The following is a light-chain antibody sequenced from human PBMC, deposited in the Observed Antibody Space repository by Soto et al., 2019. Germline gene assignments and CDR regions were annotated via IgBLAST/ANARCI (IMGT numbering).Light chain of an antibody. Sequence: QFVLTQSPSASGTPGQRVTISCSGSNFNIGNYYTYWYQHLPGTAPKLLIYSSSQRPSGVPDRFSGSKSGTSASLAISGLRSEDEAVYYCAAWDDSLRAVVFGGGTKLTVL. V-gene: IGLV1-47*02. J-gene: IGLJ2*01. CDR2: SSS. CDR3: AAWDDSLRAVV. CDR1: NFNIGNYY.